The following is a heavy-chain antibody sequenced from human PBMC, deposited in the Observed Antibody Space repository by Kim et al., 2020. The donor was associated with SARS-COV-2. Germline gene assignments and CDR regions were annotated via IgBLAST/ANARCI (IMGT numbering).Heavy chain of an antibody. V-gene: IGHV3-30*18. J-gene: IGHJ4*02. CDR2: ISYDGSNK. Sequence: GGSLRLSCAASGFTFSSYGMHWVRQAPGKGLEWVAVISYDGSNKNYADSVKGRFTISRDNSKNTLYLQMNSLRAEDTAVYYCAKDGRIAVAGDFDYWGQG. CDR1: GFTFSSYG. D-gene: IGHD6-19*01. CDR3: AKDGRIAVAGDFDY.